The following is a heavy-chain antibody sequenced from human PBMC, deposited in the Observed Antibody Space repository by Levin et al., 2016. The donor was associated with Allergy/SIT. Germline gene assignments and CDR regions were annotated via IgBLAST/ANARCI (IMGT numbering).Heavy chain of an antibody. J-gene: IGHJ3*02. Sequence: SVKVSCKASGGTFSSYAISWVRQAPGQGLEWMGGIIPMFDTANYAQKFQDRVTITADKSTSTAYMELSSLRSEDTAVYYCAAHFSPHLIVVFGGMVDIWGQGTMVTVSS. V-gene: IGHV1-69*06. CDR2: IIPMFDTA. CDR1: GGTFSSYA. CDR3: AAHFSPHLIVVFGGMVDI. D-gene: IGHD3-22*01.